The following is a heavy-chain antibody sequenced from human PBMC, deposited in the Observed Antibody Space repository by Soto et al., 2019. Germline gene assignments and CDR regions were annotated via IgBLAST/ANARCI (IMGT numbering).Heavy chain of an antibody. CDR3: TRGGFMHAFDM. CDR2: VNNDGRNT. V-gene: IGHV3-74*01. D-gene: IGHD3-16*01. Sequence: EVQVVESGGGLVQPGGSLRLSRTTSGFTFSNYWMHWVRQAPGKGLVWVSRVNNDGRNTIYTDSVKGRFTISRDNAKNTVYLEMNSLRADDTALYFCTRGGFMHAFDMWGQGTTVTVSS. CDR1: GFTFSNYW. J-gene: IGHJ3*02.